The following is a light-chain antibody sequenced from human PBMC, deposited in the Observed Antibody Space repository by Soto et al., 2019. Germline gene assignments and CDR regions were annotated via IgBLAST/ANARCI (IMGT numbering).Light chain of an antibody. CDR3: SAYTSSSTLYA. CDR2: DVS. Sequence: QSALTQPASVSGSPGQSITISCTGTSSDVGGYNYVSWYQQHPGKAPKLMIYDVSNRPSAVSNRCSGSKSGNPASLTISGLQAEDQPDYYCSAYTSSSTLYAFATGTKLTVL. J-gene: IGLJ1*01. CDR1: SSDVGGYNY. V-gene: IGLV2-14*01.